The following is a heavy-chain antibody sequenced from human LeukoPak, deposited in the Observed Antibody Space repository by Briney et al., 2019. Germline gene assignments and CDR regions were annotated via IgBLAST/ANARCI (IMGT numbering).Heavy chain of an antibody. CDR1: GFTFSSYW. CDR2: INGDGSST. J-gene: IGHJ4*02. CDR3: ARARYGGNYYFYY. V-gene: IGHV3-74*01. Sequence: GGSLRLSCAASGFTFSSYWMHWVRQAPGKGLVWVSRINGDGSSTSYADSVKGRFTISRDNAKNTLYLQMNSLRAEDTAEYYCARARYGGNYYFYYWGQGTLVTVSS. D-gene: IGHD4-23*01.